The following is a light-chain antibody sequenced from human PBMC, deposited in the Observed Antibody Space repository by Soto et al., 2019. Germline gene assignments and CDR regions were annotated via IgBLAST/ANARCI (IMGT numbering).Light chain of an antibody. V-gene: IGKV3-20*01. J-gene: IGKJ4*02. CDR2: GAS. CDR1: QGVSSTD. CDR3: QQCDGSPRLT. Sequence: EIVLTQSPGTLSLSPGERATLSSRASQGVSSTDLAWYQQKPGQAPRLLIYGASSRATGSPDRFSGSGSGTDFSLAINRLEPEDFAVYYWQQCDGSPRLTCGGGTKLEIK.